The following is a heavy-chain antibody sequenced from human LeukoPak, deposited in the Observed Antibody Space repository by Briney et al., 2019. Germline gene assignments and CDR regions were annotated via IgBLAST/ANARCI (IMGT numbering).Heavy chain of an antibody. CDR3: AKDRVLWFGELADY. CDR1: GFTFSSYA. J-gene: IGHJ4*02. D-gene: IGHD3-10*01. Sequence: GGSLRLSYAASGFTFSSYAMSWVRQAPGKGLEWVSAISGSGGSTYYADSVKGRFTISRDNSKNTLYLQMNSLRAEDTAVYYCAKDRVLWFGELADYWGQGTLVTVSS. V-gene: IGHV3-23*01. CDR2: ISGSGGST.